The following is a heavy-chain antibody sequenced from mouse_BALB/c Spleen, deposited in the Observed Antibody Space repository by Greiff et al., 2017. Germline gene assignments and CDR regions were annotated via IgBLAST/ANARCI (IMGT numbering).Heavy chain of an antibody. CDR3: TRWDTTVLDY. CDR1: GYSFTSYW. D-gene: IGHD1-1*01. Sequence: VQLQQSGTVLARPGASVKMSCKASGYSFTSYWMHWVKQRPGQGLEWIGAIYPGNSDTSYNQKFKGKAKLTAVTSASTAYMELSSLTNEDSAVYYCTRWDTTVLDYWGQGTTLTVSS. V-gene: IGHV1-5*01. J-gene: IGHJ2*01. CDR2: IYPGNSDT.